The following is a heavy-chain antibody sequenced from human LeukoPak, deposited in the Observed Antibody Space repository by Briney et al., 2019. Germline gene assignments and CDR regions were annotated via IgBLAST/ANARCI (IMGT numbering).Heavy chain of an antibody. V-gene: IGHV3-74*01. CDR2: VNNDGSAT. J-gene: IGHJ4*02. Sequence: GGSLRLSCAASGFTFSSYWMNWVRQAPGKGLVWVSHVNNDGSATSYADSVKGRFTISRDSAKNTVYLHMNGLRVEDTAVYYCTSFFETNWGQGTLVTVSS. CDR3: TSFFETN. D-gene: IGHD2/OR15-2a*01. CDR1: GFTFSSYW.